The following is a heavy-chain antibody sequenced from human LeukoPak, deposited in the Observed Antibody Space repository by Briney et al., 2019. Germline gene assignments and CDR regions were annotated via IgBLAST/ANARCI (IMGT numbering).Heavy chain of an antibody. CDR2: INPNSGAT. V-gene: IGHV1-2*02. D-gene: IGHD5-12*01. Sequence: GASVKVSCKASGYTFTAYYMLWVRQAPGQGLEWLGWINPNSGATKYAQKFQGRVTMTRDTSIRTAYMELSSLRSDDTAVYYCTRDGVASGMDVWGQGTTVTVSS. CDR3: TRDGVASGMDV. J-gene: IGHJ6*02. CDR1: GYTFTAYY.